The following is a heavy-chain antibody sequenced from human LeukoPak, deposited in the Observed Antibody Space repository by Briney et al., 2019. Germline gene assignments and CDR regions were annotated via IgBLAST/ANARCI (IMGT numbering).Heavy chain of an antibody. J-gene: IGHJ4*02. CDR3: ARDQADSHYDNSDYGHFDY. V-gene: IGHV3-7*01. D-gene: IGHD3-22*01. CDR1: GFTFSSYW. Sequence: WGSLRLSCAASGFTFSSYWMSWVRQAPGKGLEWVANIKQDGSEKKYVDSVKGRFTISRDNAKNSLYLQMNSLRAEDTAVYYCARDQADSHYDNSDYGHFDYWGQGTLVTVSS. CDR2: IKQDGSEK.